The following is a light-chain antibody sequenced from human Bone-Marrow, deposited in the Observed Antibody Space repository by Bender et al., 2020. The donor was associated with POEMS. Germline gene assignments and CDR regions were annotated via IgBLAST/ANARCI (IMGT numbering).Light chain of an antibody. CDR3: SSYTSSSTDV. V-gene: IGLV2-14*02. CDR1: SSDIGIYNL. J-gene: IGLJ1*01. Sequence: QSALTQPASVSGSPGQSITISCTGTSSDIGIYNLVSWYQQLPGKAPKLLIYDVSNRPSGVSNRFSGSKSVNTASLTISGLQAEDEADYYCSSYTSSSTDVFGTGTKVTVL. CDR2: DVS.